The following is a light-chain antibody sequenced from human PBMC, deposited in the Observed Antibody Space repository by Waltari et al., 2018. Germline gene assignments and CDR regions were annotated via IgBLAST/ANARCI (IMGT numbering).Light chain of an antibody. CDR2: DVS. Sequence: QSALTQPASVSGSPGQSITISCTGTSSDVGGYNYVSWYQQHPGNAPKSMIYDVSNRPSGVSNRFSGSKSGNTASLTISGLQAEDEADYYCSSYTSSRTWVFGGGTKLTVL. CDR3: SSYTSSRTWV. J-gene: IGLJ3*02. CDR1: SSDVGGYNY. V-gene: IGLV2-14*01.